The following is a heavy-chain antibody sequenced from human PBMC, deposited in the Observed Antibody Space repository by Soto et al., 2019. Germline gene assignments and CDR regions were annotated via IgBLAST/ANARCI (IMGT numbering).Heavy chain of an antibody. D-gene: IGHD6-6*01. CDR2: IYFDGNT. CDR3: VRSSIAPRLFMYPFDY. J-gene: IGHJ4*02. V-gene: IGHV4-39*01. CDR1: GGSITSTSYY. Sequence: QLQLQESGPGLVKPSETLSLTCTVSGGSITSTSYYWGWIRQPPGKGLECVGNIYFDGNTYYNPSLKSRVTISVDQSKNQASLRLSSVTAADTAVYYCVRSSIAPRLFMYPFDYWGQGTLVTVSS.